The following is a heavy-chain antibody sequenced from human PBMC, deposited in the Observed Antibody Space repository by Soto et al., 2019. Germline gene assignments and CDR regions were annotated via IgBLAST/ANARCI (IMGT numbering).Heavy chain of an antibody. Sequence: GGSLRLSCAASGFTFSSYGMHWVRQAPGKGLEWVAVIWYDGSNKYYADSVKGRFTTSRDNSKNTLYLQMNSLRAEDTAVYYCARDRAVAGNLLGAFDIWGQGTMVTVSS. J-gene: IGHJ3*02. CDR2: IWYDGSNK. CDR3: ARDRAVAGNLLGAFDI. CDR1: GFTFSSYG. V-gene: IGHV3-33*01. D-gene: IGHD6-19*01.